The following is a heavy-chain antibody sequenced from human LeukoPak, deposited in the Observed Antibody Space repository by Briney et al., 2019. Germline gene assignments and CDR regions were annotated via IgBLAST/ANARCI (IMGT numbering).Heavy chain of an antibody. CDR3: ARAGGSVGWYGTIVS. V-gene: IGHV4-61*09. CDR1: GGSISSGSDY. J-gene: IGHJ4*02. CDR2: LCSSGAT. Sequence: SQTLSLTCTVSGGSISSGSDYCTWIRQPAGEGLEWIRHLCSSGATNYNPSLQSRFTISVDTPKYQFSLRHTTVTATDTAVYYCARAGGSVGWYGTIVSWGQGTLVTVSS. D-gene: IGHD2-15*01.